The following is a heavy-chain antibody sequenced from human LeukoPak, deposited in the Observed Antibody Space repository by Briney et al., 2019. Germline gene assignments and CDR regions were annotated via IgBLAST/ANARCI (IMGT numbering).Heavy chain of an antibody. D-gene: IGHD3-10*01. V-gene: IGHV3-11*01. J-gene: IGHJ4*02. CDR1: GFTFSDYY. CDR3: ARGVPLTVRGVIPLDFDY. Sequence: GGSLRLSCAASGFTFSDYYMSWIRQAPGKGLEWVSYISSSGSTIYYADSVKGRFTISRDNAKNSLYLQMNSLRAEDTAVYYCARGVPLTVRGVIPLDFDYWGQGTLVTVSS. CDR2: ISSSGSTI.